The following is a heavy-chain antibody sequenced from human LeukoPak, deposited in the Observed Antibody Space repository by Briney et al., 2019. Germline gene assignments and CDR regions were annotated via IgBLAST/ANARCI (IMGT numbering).Heavy chain of an antibody. Sequence: GGSLRLSCAASGFTFDDYGMSWVRQAPGKGLECVSGINWNGGSTGYANSVKGRFTISRDNAKNSLYLQMNSLRAEDTALYHCARVRLTTNSFDPWGQGTLVTVSS. CDR1: GFTFDDYG. CDR3: ARVRLTTNSFDP. V-gene: IGHV3-20*01. J-gene: IGHJ5*02. CDR2: INWNGGST. D-gene: IGHD3-22*01.